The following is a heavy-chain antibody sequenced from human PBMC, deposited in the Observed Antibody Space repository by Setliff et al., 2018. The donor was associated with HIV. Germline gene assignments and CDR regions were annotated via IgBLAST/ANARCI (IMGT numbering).Heavy chain of an antibody. J-gene: IGHJ3*02. D-gene: IGHD6-19*01. Sequence: SVKVSCKASGGTFSSYAISWVRQAPGQGLEWMGGIIPIFGTANYAQKFQGRVTITTDESTSPAYMELSRLRSEDTAVYYCARGEGSIAVAGIDERYAIDIWGQGTMVTVSS. CDR2: IIPIFGTA. CDR1: GGTFSSYA. V-gene: IGHV1-69*05. CDR3: ARGEGSIAVAGIDERYAIDI.